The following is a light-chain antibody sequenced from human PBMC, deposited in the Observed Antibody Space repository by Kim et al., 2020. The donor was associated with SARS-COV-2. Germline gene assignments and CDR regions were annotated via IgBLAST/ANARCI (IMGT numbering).Light chain of an antibody. CDR3: LQHYDYPLT. J-gene: IGKJ4*01. V-gene: IGKV1-6*01. CDR1: QGIRND. Sequence: AIQMTQSPSSLSASVGDRVTITCRASQGIRNDLGWYQQKPGRAPNLLIYATSTLQSGVPSRFSGSGSGTDFTLTISSLQPEDVATYYCLQHYDYPLTFGGGTKLDIK. CDR2: ATS.